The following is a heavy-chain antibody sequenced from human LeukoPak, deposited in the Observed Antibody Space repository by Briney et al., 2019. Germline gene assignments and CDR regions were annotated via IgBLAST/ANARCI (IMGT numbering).Heavy chain of an antibody. Sequence: SETLSLTCTVSDGSMSSYYWSWIRQPPGKGLEWIGFIFYTGSTTYNPSLKSRVTISVDTSTDHFSLKLTSVTAADTAVYYCARVEAVRFRGTLRGTYSDYWGQGTLVTVSS. D-gene: IGHD3-10*01. CDR2: IFYTGST. CDR1: DGSMSSYY. CDR3: ARVEAVRFRGTLRGTYSDY. J-gene: IGHJ4*02. V-gene: IGHV4-59*01.